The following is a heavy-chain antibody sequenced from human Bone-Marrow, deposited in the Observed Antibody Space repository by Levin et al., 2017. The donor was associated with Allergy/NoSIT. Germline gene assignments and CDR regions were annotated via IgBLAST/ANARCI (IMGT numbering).Heavy chain of an antibody. CDR1: GYTFTTYD. Sequence: GESLKISCKASGYTFTTYDINWVRQATGQGLEWMGWMNPNSANTGYAQKFRGRVTMTRDTSISTAYMELSSLTSQDTAVYYCARGGGLSEVPLDIWGQGTMVTVSS. V-gene: IGHV1-8*01. CDR2: MNPNSANT. CDR3: ARGGGLSEVPLDI. J-gene: IGHJ3*02.